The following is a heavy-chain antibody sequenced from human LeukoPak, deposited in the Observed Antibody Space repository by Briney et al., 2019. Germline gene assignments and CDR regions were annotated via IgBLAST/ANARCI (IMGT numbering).Heavy chain of an antibody. Sequence: GGSLRLSCAASGFTFSDYYMSWIRQAPGKGLEWVSYISIRSTYASYADSVKGRFTISRDDAKNSLYMQMNGLRAEDTAVYYCARGRWRIRGVKTHVFSHWGQGALVTVSS. D-gene: IGHD3-10*01. J-gene: IGHJ4*02. CDR3: ARGRWRIRGVKTHVFSH. CDR2: ISIRSTYA. CDR1: GFTFSDYY. V-gene: IGHV3-11*05.